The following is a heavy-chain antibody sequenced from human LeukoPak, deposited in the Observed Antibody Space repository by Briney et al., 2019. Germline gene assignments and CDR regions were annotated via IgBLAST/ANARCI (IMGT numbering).Heavy chain of an antibody. Sequence: GASVKVSCKASGGTFSSYAISWVRQAPGQGLEWMGWISAYNGNTNYAQKLQGRVTMTTDTSTSTAYMELRSLRSDDTAVYYCARAAPFEGYYYYGRDVWGQGTTVRLL. CDR1: GGTFSSYA. V-gene: IGHV1-18*01. CDR2: ISAYNGNT. J-gene: IGHJ6*02. D-gene: IGHD2/OR15-2a*01. CDR3: ARAAPFEGYYYYGRDV.